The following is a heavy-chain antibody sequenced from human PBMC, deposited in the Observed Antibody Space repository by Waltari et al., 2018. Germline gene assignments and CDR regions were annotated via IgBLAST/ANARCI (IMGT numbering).Heavy chain of an antibody. Sequence: QVQLVESGGGVVQPGGSLRLSCDVSGFRIGDYGMHWVRQAPGKALEWVAFTLHDDSIEYDADSVKGRFIISRDNSKNMAYLQMNSLTAEDTGVYYCVKIDVRGDLSWGQGTLVTVSS. CDR1: GFRIGDYG. CDR3: VKIDVRGDLS. V-gene: IGHV3-30*02. CDR2: TLHDDSIE. D-gene: IGHD3-10*01. J-gene: IGHJ5*02.